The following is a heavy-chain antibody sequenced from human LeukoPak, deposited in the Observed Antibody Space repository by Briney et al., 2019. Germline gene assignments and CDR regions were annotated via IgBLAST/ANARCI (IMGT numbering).Heavy chain of an antibody. D-gene: IGHD2-15*01. Sequence: GASVKVSCKASGYTLTGYYMHWVRQAPGQGVEWMGWINPNSGGTNYAQKFQGRVTMTRDTSISTAYMELSRLRSDDTAVYYCARGYCSGGSCYPLPELFDYWGKGTLVTVSS. J-gene: IGHJ4*02. CDR3: ARGYCSGGSCYPLPELFDY. CDR1: GYTLTGYY. V-gene: IGHV1-2*02. CDR2: INPNSGGT.